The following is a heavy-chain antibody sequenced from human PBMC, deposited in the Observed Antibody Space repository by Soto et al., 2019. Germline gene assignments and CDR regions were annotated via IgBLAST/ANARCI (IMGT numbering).Heavy chain of an antibody. J-gene: IGHJ4*02. D-gene: IGHD3-22*01. CDR2: ISYDGSNK. Sequence: QVQLVESGGGVVQPGRSLRLSCAASGFTFSSYAMHWVRQAPGKGLEWVAVISYDGSNKYYADSVKGRFTISRDNSKNTLYLQMNSLRAEDTAVYYCVREYGGMIVVVGRWGELHFDYWGQGTLVTVSS. V-gene: IGHV3-30-3*01. CDR1: GFTFSSYA. CDR3: VREYGGMIVVVGRWGELHFDY.